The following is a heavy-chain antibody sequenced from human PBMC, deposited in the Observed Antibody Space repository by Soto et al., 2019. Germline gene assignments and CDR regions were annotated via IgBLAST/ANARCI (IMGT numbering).Heavy chain of an antibody. CDR2: IYYSGST. D-gene: IGHD3-3*01. V-gene: IGHV4-30-4*01. CDR3: ARDPYDFWSGYYPVSYYYYGMDV. J-gene: IGHJ6*02. CDR1: GGSISSGDYY. Sequence: SETLSLTCTVSGGSISSGDYYWSWIRQPPGKGLEWIGYIYYSGSTYYNPSLKSRVTISVDTSKNQSSLKLSSVTAADTAVYYCARDPYDFWSGYYPVSYYYYGMDVWGQGTTVTVSS.